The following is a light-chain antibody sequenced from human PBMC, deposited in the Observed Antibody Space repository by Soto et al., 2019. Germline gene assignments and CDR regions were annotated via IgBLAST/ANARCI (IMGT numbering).Light chain of an antibody. J-gene: IGLJ3*02. CDR1: SSDVGGYNY. CDR2: EVF. V-gene: IGLV2-8*01. Sequence: QSALTQPASVSGSPGQSITISCTGTSSDVGGYNYVSWYQQHPGKAPKLLIYEVFRRPSGVPDRFSGSKSGNTASLTVSGLQAEDEADYYCSSYAGRDSWRFGGGTQLTVL. CDR3: SSYAGRDSWR.